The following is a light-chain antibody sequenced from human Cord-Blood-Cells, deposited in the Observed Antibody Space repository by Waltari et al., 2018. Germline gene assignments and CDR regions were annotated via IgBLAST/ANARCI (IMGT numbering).Light chain of an antibody. J-gene: IGLJ3*02. CDR2: DVS. Sequence: QSALTQPASVSGSPGQSITISCTGTSSDVGGFNYVSWYQQHPGKAPELWIYDVSKRPSGVSNRFSGSKSGNTASLTISGLQAEDEADYYCSSYTSSSTRVFGGGTKLTVL. V-gene: IGLV2-14*01. CDR1: SSDVGGFNY. CDR3: SSYTSSSTRV.